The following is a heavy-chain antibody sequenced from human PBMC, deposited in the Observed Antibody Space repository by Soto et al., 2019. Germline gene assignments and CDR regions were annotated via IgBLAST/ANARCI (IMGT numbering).Heavy chain of an antibody. CDR2: ILVGGST. D-gene: IGHD6-13*01. CDR3: ARVPGNIAAAAQGAY. J-gene: IGHJ4*02. CDR1: GFICSSYD. Sequence: GSLRLSCAVSGFICSSYDMSWVRQAPGKGLEWVSTILVGGSTHYEDSVKGRFTISRDTSKNTVYLQMNSLTAGDTAFYYCARVPGNIAAAAQGAYWGQGTLVTVSS. V-gene: IGHV3-23*01.